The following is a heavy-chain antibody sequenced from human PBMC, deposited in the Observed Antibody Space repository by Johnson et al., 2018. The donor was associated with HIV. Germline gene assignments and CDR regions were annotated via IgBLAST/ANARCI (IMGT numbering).Heavy chain of an antibody. CDR3: TRPGDYDAFDI. Sequence: VQLVESGGGLAKPAWSPRLSCAASGFTFDDYDISWVRQAPGKGLEWVSGINWNGGSTGYADSVKGRFTISRDNAKNSLYLQMNSLNTEDTAVYYCTRPGDYDAFDIWGQGTMVIVSS. V-gene: IGHV3-20*04. CDR1: GFTFDDYD. D-gene: IGHD4-17*01. J-gene: IGHJ3*02. CDR2: INWNGGST.